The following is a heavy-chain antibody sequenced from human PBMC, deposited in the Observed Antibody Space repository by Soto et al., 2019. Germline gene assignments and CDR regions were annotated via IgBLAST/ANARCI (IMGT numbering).Heavy chain of an antibody. CDR2: IYYSRTT. CDR1: GDPVTSVVYY. Sequence: QVQLQKSGPGLVKPSQTLSLTCTVSGDPVTSVVYYWGGIPQPPGRGRRWVGYIYYSRTTYYTASLRSRLTISVDTSKNQFSLNLTSVTAADTAVYYCARGARPRIAVAGPSGHFDYWGQGILVTVAS. J-gene: IGHJ4*02. V-gene: IGHV4-30-4*01. D-gene: IGHD6-19*01. CDR3: ARGARPRIAVAGPSGHFDY.